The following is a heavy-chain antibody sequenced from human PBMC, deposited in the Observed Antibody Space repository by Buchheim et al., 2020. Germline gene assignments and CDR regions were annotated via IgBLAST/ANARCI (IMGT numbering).Heavy chain of an antibody. V-gene: IGHV3-23*01. Sequence: EVQLLESGGGLVQPGGSLRLSCAASGFTFNTYAMSWVRQAPGKGLEWVSGMSGSSGDTYYADSVKGLFTISRDNSQNTLYFQMNSLRPEDTAVYYCAKRGSVVPSAYPFDCWGQGTL. CDR1: GFTFNTYA. D-gene: IGHD2-2*01. J-gene: IGHJ4*02. CDR2: MSGSSGDT. CDR3: AKRGSVVPSAYPFDC.